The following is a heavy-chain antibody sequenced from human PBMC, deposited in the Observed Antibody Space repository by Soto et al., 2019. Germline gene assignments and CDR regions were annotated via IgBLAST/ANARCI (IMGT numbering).Heavy chain of an antibody. CDR2: IKQDGSEE. D-gene: IGHD3-10*01. CDR1: GFTFSSYW. V-gene: IGHV3-7*01. J-gene: IGHJ6*02. Sequence: EVPLVESGGGLVQPGGSLRLSCVDSGFTFSSYWMSWVRQAPVKGLEWVGNIKQDGSEENYVDSVKGRFTISRENAKNSMYLQMNSLRAGDTAVYYCARIASSGRGWDVWGQGTTVVVSS. CDR3: ARIASSGRGWDV.